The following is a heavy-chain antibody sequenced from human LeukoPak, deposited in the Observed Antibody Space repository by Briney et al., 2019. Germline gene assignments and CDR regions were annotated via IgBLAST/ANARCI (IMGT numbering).Heavy chain of an antibody. CDR1: GFTFSSYW. D-gene: IGHD4-17*01. V-gene: IGHV3-74*01. CDR3: AKKLNYGDPFY. J-gene: IGHJ4*02. CDR2: INPDGSTT. Sequence: GGSLRLSCAASGFTFSSYWMHWVRQAPGKGLVWVSRINPDGSTTNYADSVKGRFTIYRDNAKNTLYLQMNSLIAEDTAIYYCAKKLNYGDPFYWGQGTLVTVSS.